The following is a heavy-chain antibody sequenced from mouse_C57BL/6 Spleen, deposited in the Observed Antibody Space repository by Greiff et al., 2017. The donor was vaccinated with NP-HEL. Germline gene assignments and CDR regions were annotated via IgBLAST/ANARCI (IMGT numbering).Heavy chain of an antibody. Sequence: VQVVESGAELVRPGASVTLSCKASGYTFTDYEMHWVKQTPVHGLEWIGAIDPETGGTAYNQKFKGKAILTADKSSSTAYMELRSLTSEDSAVYYCTRSTEVDYWGQGTTLTVSS. CDR3: TRSTEVDY. CDR2: IDPETGGT. J-gene: IGHJ2*01. V-gene: IGHV1-15*01. CDR1: GYTFTDYE.